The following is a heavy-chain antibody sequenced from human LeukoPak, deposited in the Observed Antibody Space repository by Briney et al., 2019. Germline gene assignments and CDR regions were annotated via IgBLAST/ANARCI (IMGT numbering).Heavy chain of an antibody. CDR2: INPNSGGT. CDR3: ARDVVIVVVPAAKFDP. Sequence: ASVKVSCKASGYTFTGYYMHWGRQSPGQGLEWMGWINPNSGGTNYEQKFQGRVTMTRDTSISTAYMELSRLRSDDTAVYYCARDVVIVVVPAAKFDPWGQGTLVTVSS. CDR1: GYTFTGYY. J-gene: IGHJ5*02. D-gene: IGHD2-2*01. V-gene: IGHV1-2*02.